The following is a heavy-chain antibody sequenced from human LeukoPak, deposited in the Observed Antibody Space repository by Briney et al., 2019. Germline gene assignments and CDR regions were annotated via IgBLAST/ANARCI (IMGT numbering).Heavy chain of an antibody. D-gene: IGHD3-10*01. J-gene: IGHJ6*02. CDR1: GGSISSYY. CDR2: IYTSGST. Sequence: SETLSLTCTVSGGSISSYYWSWIRQPAGKGLEWIGRIYTSGSTNYNPSLKSRVTMSVDTSKNQFSLKLSSVTAADTAVYYCAREIMVRGVITLYYYYGMDVWGQGTTVTVSS. CDR3: AREIMVRGVITLYYYYGMDV. V-gene: IGHV4-4*07.